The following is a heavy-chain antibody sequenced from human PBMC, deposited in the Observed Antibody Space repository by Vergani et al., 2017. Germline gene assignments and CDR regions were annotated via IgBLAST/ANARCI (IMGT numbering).Heavy chain of an antibody. CDR3: ARGYVLWFGASDS. D-gene: IGHD3-10*01. CDR1: GFSIDNGYY. J-gene: IGHJ4*02. Sequence: QVQLQESGPGLVKPSETLSLTCAVSGFSIDNGYYWDWIRQPPGKGLEWIGSIYRTGRTHFNPSLKSRVTISVDTSKNQFFLKLSSVTAADAAVYYCARGYVLWFGASDSWGQGTLVTVSS. CDR2: IYRTGRT. V-gene: IGHV4-38-2*01.